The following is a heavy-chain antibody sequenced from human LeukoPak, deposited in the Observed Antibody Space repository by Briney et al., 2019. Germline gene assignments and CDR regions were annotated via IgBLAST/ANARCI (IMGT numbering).Heavy chain of an antibody. CDR1: GYTFTSYA. D-gene: IGHD6-13*01. V-gene: IGHV1-3*01. Sequence: ASVKVSCTASGYTFTSYAMHWVRQAPGQRLEWMGWISAGNGNTKYSQKFQGRVTITRDTSASTAYMELSSLRSEDTAVYYCARAAAGILDYWGQGTLVTVSS. CDR2: ISAGNGNT. CDR3: ARAAAGILDY. J-gene: IGHJ4*02.